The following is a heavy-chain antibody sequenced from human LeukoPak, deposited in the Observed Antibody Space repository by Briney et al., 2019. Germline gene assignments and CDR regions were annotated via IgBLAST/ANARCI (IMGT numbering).Heavy chain of an antibody. D-gene: IGHD1-26*01. J-gene: IGHJ4*02. Sequence: SETLSLTCTVSGGSISSYYWSWIRQPPGKGLEWIGYIYYSGSTNCNPSLKSRVTISVDTSKNQFSLKLSSVTAADTAVYYCARHVKGATPLFYFDYWGQGTLVTVPS. CDR1: GGSISSYY. V-gene: IGHV4-59*08. CDR2: IYYSGST. CDR3: ARHVKGATPLFYFDY.